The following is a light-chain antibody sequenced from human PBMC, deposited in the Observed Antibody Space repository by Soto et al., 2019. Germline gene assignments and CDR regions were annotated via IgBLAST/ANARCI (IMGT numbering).Light chain of an antibody. CDR2: KAS. CDR1: QTIRSW. J-gene: IGKJ1*01. V-gene: IGKV1-5*03. CDR3: QHYTSYSEA. Sequence: DIQMTQSPSTLSGSVGDRVTITCRASQTIRSWLAWYQQKPGKAPKLLIYKASTLKSGVPSRIGGSGSGTEFTLTISGLQPDDLATYYCQHYTSYSEAFGQVTKVEIK.